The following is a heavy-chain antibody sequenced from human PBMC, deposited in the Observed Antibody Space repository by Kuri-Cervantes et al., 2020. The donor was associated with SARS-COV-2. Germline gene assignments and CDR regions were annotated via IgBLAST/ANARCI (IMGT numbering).Heavy chain of an antibody. D-gene: IGHD3-10*01. CDR3: ARKGSGGWYFDL. J-gene: IGHJ2*01. Sequence: GESLKISCAASGFTFSDYYMSWIRQAPGKGLEWVSYISSSGSTIYYADSVKGRFTISRDNAKNSLYLQMNSLRAEDTALYYCARKGSGGWYFDLWGRGTLVTVSS. CDR1: GFTFSDYY. CDR2: ISSSGSTI. V-gene: IGHV3-11*01.